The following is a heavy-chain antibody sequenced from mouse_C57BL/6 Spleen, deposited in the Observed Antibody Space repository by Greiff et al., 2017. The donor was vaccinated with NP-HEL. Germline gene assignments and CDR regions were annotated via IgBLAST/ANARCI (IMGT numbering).Heavy chain of an antibody. J-gene: IGHJ4*01. CDR2: ISDGGSYT. Sequence: EVQLVESGGGLVKPGGSLKLSCAASGFTFSSYAMSWVRQTPEKRLEWVATISDGGSYTYYPDNVKGRFTISRDNAKNNLYLQMSHLKSEDTAMYYCARDGYYGPYAMDYWGQGTSVTVSS. V-gene: IGHV5-4*01. D-gene: IGHD1-2*01. CDR1: GFTFSSYA. CDR3: ARDGYYGPYAMDY.